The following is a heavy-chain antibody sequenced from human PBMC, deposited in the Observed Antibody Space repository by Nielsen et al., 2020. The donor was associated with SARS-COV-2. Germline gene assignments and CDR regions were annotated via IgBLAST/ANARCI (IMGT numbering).Heavy chain of an antibody. CDR3: ARRTAVGSQFFFDL. CDR2: VNWNGGTT. CDR1: GFTFDDYG. Sequence: GESLKISCAASGFTFDDYGMNWVRLVPGKGLEWVSYVNWNGGTTNYADSVEGRFTIFRDNGKNSLYLQMTSLRDEDTALYYCARRTAVGSQFFFDLWGQGTLVSVSS. J-gene: IGHJ4*02. D-gene: IGHD1-1*01. V-gene: IGHV3-20*04.